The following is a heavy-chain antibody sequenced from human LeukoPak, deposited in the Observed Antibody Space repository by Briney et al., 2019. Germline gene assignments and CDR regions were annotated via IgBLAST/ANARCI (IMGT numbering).Heavy chain of an antibody. D-gene: IGHD3-22*01. CDR1: GYTFTGYY. CDR3: ARGALSGYYYPN. J-gene: IGHJ4*02. CDR2: INPNSGGT. Sequence: ASVKVSCKASGYTFTGYYMHWVRQAPGQGLEWVGWINPNSGGTNYAQKFQGRVTMTRDTSISTAYMELSRLRSDDTAVYYCARGALSGYYYPNWGQGTLVTVSS. V-gene: IGHV1-2*02.